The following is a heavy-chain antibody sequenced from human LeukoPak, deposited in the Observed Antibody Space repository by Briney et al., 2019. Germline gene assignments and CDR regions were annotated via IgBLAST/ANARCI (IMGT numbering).Heavy chain of an antibody. V-gene: IGHV3-30*03. CDR2: MSHDGSIE. J-gene: IGHJ6*02. CDR3: ARAKIIQSITHMDV. CDR1: GFTFSIYG. D-gene: IGHD3-10*01. Sequence: GRSLRLSCVASGFTFSIYGMQWVRQAPGKGLEWVAVMSHDGSIEKYAGSVKGRFTISRDNSKKTLFLQMNSLRSDDAAVYYCARAKIIQSITHMDVWGQGTTVTDSS.